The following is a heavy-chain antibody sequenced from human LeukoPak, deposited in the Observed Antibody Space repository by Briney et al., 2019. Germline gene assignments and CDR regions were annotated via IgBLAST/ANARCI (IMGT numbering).Heavy chain of an antibody. D-gene: IGHD2-15*01. CDR3: ARDYCSGGSCYSFDY. CDR1: GFTFSSYS. Sequence: GGSLRLSCAASGFTFSSYSMNWVRQAPGKGLEWVSYISSSSTIYYADSVKGRFTISRDNSKNTLYLQMNSLRAEDTAVYYCARDYCSGGSCYSFDYWGQGTLVTVSS. J-gene: IGHJ4*02. V-gene: IGHV3-48*01. CDR2: ISSSSTI.